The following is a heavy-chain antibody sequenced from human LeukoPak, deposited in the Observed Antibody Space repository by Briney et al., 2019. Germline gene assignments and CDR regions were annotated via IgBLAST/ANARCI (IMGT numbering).Heavy chain of an antibody. CDR3: ARGRYMSGSYWGSLTIGGADYAFDI. CDR1: GFTFSSYA. Sequence: GGSLRLSCAASGFTFSSYAMSWVRQAPGKGLEWVSTIGASSGNTYYGDSVKGRFAISRDNSKNTLYLQMNSLRAEDTAVYYCARGRYMSGSYWGSLTIGGADYAFDIWGQGTMVTVSS. J-gene: IGHJ3*02. CDR2: IGASSGNT. D-gene: IGHD1-26*01. V-gene: IGHV3-23*01.